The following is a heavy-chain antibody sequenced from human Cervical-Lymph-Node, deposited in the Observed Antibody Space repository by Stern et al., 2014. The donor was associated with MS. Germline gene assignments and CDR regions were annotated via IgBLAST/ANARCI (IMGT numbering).Heavy chain of an antibody. Sequence: VQLVESGGGVVQPGMSLKLSCAGYGFTFTNFAMHWVRQAPGQGLEWVAVMSYDGSEKYYADSVAGRFTISRDISKNTVYLQMNSLTTEDTAVYFCAKLRLPPDDSSNYDYWGQGTLVTVSS. J-gene: IGHJ4*02. D-gene: IGHD4-11*01. CDR1: GFTFTNFA. CDR3: AKLRLPPDDSSNYDY. V-gene: IGHV3-30*18. CDR2: MSYDGSEK.